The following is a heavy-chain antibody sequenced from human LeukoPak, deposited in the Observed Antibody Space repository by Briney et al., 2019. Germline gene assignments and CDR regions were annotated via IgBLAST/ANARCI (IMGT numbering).Heavy chain of an antibody. D-gene: IGHD3-3*01. CDR2: IIPIFGTA. CDR1: GGTFSSYA. V-gene: IGHV1-69*06. CDR3: ARARRGDDELYYYYYYMDV. J-gene: IGHJ6*03. Sequence: ASVKVSCKASGGTFSSYAISWVRQAPGQGLEWMGGIIPIFGTANYAQEFQGRVTITADKSTSTAYMELSSLRSEDTAVYYCARARRGDDELYYYYYYMDVWGKGTTVTVSS.